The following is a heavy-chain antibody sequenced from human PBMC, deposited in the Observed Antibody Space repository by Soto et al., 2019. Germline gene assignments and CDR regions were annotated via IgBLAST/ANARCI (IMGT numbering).Heavy chain of an antibody. V-gene: IGHV4-34*01. CDR1: GGSFSGYY. D-gene: IGHD6-13*01. J-gene: IGHJ6*02. Sequence: PSDTLALNSSVYGGSFSGYYWSWSRKPPWKGLEWIGEINHSGSTNYNPSLKSRVTISVDTSKNQFSLKLSSVTAADTAVYYCARAPGYSSSWYLAYYYYGMDVWGQGTTVTVSS. CDR2: INHSGST. CDR3: ARAPGYSSSWYLAYYYYGMDV.